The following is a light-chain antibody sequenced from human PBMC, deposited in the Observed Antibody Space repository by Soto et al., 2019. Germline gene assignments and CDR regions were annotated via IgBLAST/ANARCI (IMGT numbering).Light chain of an antibody. J-gene: IGKJ1*01. CDR3: QQYGNSPPT. CDR2: GAS. CDR1: QSVSSSY. V-gene: IGKV3-20*01. Sequence: EIVLTQSPGTLSLSPGERATLSCRASQSVSSSYLAWYQQKPGQAPRLLIYGASSRATGIPDRFSGSGSRTYFTITISRLEPEDCAVYYWQQYGNSPPTCGQGTKVEIK.